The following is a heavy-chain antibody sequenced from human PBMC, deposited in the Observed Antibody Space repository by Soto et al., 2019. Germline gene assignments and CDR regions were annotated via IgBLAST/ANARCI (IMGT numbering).Heavy chain of an antibody. D-gene: IGHD3-22*01. CDR3: AKVSSRGMIVVVTIDY. J-gene: IGHJ4*02. Sequence: HPGGSLRLSCAASGFTFSSYGMHWVRQAPGKGLEWVAVISYDGSNKYYADSVKGRFTISRDNSKNTLYLQMNSLRAEDTAVYYCAKVSSRGMIVVVTIDYWGQGTLVTVSS. V-gene: IGHV3-30*18. CDR2: ISYDGSNK. CDR1: GFTFSSYG.